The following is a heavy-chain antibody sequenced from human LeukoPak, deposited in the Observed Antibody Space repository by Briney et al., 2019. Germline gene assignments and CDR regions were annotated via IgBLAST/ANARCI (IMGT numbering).Heavy chain of an antibody. D-gene: IGHD4-23*01. CDR2: INQDGSER. CDR1: GFTFTNYW. V-gene: IGHV3-7*01. Sequence: PGGSLRLSCAASGFTFTNYWMTWVRQAPGKGLEWVASINQDGSERYSLDSVSGRFTISRDNAKNLLYLQMNSLRVDDTAFYYCAIRNYGGHPIPLDYWGQGILVTVSS. J-gene: IGHJ4*02. CDR3: AIRNYGGHPIPLDY.